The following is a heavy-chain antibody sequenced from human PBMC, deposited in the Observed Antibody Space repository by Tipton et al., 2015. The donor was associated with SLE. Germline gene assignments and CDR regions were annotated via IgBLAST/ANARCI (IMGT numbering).Heavy chain of an antibody. CDR3: AKDRAAAGTCFDY. CDR2: ISWNSGSI. J-gene: IGHJ4*02. D-gene: IGHD6-13*01. V-gene: IGHV3-9*01. CDR1: GFTFDDYA. Sequence: RSLRLSCAASGFTFDDYAMHWVRQAPGKGLEWVSGISWNSGSIGYADSVKGRFTISRDNAKNSLYLQMNSLRAEDTALYYCAKDRAAAGTCFDYWGQGTLVTVSS.